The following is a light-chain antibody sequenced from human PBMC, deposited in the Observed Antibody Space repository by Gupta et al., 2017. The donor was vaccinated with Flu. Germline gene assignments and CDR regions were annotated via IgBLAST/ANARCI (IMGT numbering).Light chain of an antibody. J-gene: IGKJ1*01. V-gene: IGKV1-5*03. Sequence: PSTLSASVGDRVTITCRASQSISDWLAWYQQKPGKTPKLLIYKASTLHSGVPSTFGGSGSGTEFNLTISSLQPDDFASYYCHQYYSYTRTFGQGTKVQIK. CDR2: KAS. CDR3: HQYYSYTRT. CDR1: QSISDW.